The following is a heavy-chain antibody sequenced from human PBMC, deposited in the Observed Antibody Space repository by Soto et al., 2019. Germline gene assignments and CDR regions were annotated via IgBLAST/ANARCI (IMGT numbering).Heavy chain of an antibody. CDR1: GFTFSNAW. CDR3: TTWSFCSGGSCYSG. Sequence: EVQLVESGGGLVKPGGSLRLSCAASGFTFSNAWMSWVRQAPGKGLEWVGRIKSKTDGGTTDYAAPVKGRFTISRDDSKNTLYLEMNSLKTEDTAVYYCTTWSFCSGGSCYSGWGQGTLVTVSS. V-gene: IGHV3-15*01. J-gene: IGHJ4*02. D-gene: IGHD2-15*01. CDR2: IKSKTDGGTT.